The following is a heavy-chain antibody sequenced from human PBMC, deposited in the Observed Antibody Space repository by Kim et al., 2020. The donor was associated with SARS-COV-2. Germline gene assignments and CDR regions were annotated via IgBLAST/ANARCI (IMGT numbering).Heavy chain of an antibody. V-gene: IGHV3-23*01. J-gene: IGHJ5*02. CDR2: IDGSDGTT. CDR1: GFTFTGYA. D-gene: IGHD2-2*03. Sequence: GGSLRLSCTTSGFTFTGYAMSWVRQAPGKGLEWVSSIDGSDGTTYYVDSVKGRFTISRDNSKNTLYLQMNSLRAADTAVYFCMKGGWGWIWDPWGQGT. CDR3: MKGGWGWIWDP.